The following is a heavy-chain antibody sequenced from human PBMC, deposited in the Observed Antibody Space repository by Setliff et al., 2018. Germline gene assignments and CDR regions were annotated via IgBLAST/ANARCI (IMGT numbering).Heavy chain of an antibody. Sequence: SLTCTVSGGFINNGDYNWGWVRQPPGEGLECVGSLYYSGSTYYNPSLKSRVTISVDTSKTQFSLNLRFVTAADTAVYYCARHKVIKKEFIRLTWFGPWGQGTPVTVSS. CDR3: ARHKVIKKEFIRLTWFGP. D-gene: IGHD3-10*01. CDR1: GGFINNGDYN. J-gene: IGHJ5*02. V-gene: IGHV4-39*01. CDR2: LYYSGST.